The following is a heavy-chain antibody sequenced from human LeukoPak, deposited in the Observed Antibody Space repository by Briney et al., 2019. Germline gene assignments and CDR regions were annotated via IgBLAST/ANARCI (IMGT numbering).Heavy chain of an antibody. V-gene: IGHV4-30-4*01. Sequence: SQTLSLTCTVSGGSISSGDYYWSWIRQPPGKGLEWIGYIYYSGSTNYNPSLKSRVTISVDTSKNQFSLKLSSVTAADTAVYYCASTDFWSGYVDYWGQGTLVTVSS. CDR3: ASTDFWSGYVDY. CDR1: GGSISSGDYY. J-gene: IGHJ4*02. D-gene: IGHD3-3*01. CDR2: IYYSGST.